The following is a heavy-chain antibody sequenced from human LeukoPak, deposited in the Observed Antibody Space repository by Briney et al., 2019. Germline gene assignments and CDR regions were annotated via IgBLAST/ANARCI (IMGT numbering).Heavy chain of an antibody. CDR2: IYYSGRT. D-gene: IGHD1-1*01. V-gene: IGHV4-59*11. J-gene: IGHJ2*01. Sequence: SETLSLTCTVSGCSISSHYWSWIRQPPGKGLEWVGYIYYSGRTNYNPSLKGRVLISVDTSKNQFSLKLSSVTAADTAVYYCARAGTTGTTTDLWGRGTLVTVSS. CDR1: GCSISSHY. CDR3: ARAGTTGTTTDL.